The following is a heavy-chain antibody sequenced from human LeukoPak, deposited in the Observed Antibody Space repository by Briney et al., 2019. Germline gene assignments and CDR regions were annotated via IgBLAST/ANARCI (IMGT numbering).Heavy chain of an antibody. D-gene: IGHD3-10*01. CDR1: GFTFNTYS. Sequence: GALRLSCAASGFTFNTYSMTWVRQAPGKGLEWVSAISGSGGSTYYADSVKGRFTISRDNSKNTLYLQMNSLRAEDTAVYYCAKGRKYYYGSGSYYNDLDYWGQGTLVTVSS. CDR2: ISGSGGST. J-gene: IGHJ4*02. CDR3: AKGRKYYYGSGSYYNDLDY. V-gene: IGHV3-23*01.